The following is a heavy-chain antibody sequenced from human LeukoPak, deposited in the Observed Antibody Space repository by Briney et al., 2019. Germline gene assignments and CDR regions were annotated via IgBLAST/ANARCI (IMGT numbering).Heavy chain of an antibody. CDR2: ISGDGGTT. CDR3: ARVSKGQPWELQGYFDY. V-gene: IGHV3-23*01. CDR1: GFPFSSYA. D-gene: IGHD1-26*01. Sequence: GRSLRLSCVASGFPFSSYAMSWVRQAPGKGLECVSVISGDGGTTHYADFVKGRFTISRDNSKNSLYLQMNSLRAEDTAVYYCARVSKGQPWELQGYFDYWGQGTLVTVSS. J-gene: IGHJ4*02.